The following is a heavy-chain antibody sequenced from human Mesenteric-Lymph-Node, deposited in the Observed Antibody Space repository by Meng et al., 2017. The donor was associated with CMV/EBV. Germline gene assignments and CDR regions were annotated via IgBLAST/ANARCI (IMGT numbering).Heavy chain of an antibody. J-gene: IGHJ4*02. CDR2: TSYDGNSQ. Sequence: SCAASGFTFSSHAMHWVRQAPGKGLEWVAVTSYDGNSQYYTDSVKGRFTISRDNSDNMVYLQMNSLRADDTALYYCARGAWGQYFDSWGQGTLVTVSS. V-gene: IGHV3-30*04. CDR1: GFTFSSHA. CDR3: ARGAWGQYFDS. D-gene: IGHD1-26*01.